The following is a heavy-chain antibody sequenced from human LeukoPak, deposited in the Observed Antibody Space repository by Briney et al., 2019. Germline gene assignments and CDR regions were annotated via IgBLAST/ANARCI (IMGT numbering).Heavy chain of an antibody. D-gene: IGHD3-16*01. CDR2: IYYSGST. V-gene: IGHV4-59*01. CDR3: ARDHLGYAFDI. CDR1: GGSISGYY. J-gene: IGHJ3*02. Sequence: SETLSLTCTVSGGSISGYYWSWIRQPPGKGLEWIGYIYYSGSTNYNPSLKSRVTISVDTSKNQFSLKLSSVTAADTAVYYCARDHLGYAFDIWGQGTMVTVSS.